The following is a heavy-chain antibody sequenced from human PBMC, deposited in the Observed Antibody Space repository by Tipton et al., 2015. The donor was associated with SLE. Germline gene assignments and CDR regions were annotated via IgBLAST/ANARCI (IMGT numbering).Heavy chain of an antibody. Sequence: TLSLTSTVSGGSLSRGSYFWTWLRQPAGKGLEWIGRVYISGDTNYNPPLRSRVTISVETSKNHFSLTLPSVTAADTAVYYGATFFGHSSASPGALDIWGQGTMVTVSS. D-gene: IGHD6-6*01. V-gene: IGHV4-61*02. J-gene: IGHJ3*02. CDR2: VYISGDT. CDR3: ATFFGHSSASPGALDI. CDR1: GGSLSRGSYF.